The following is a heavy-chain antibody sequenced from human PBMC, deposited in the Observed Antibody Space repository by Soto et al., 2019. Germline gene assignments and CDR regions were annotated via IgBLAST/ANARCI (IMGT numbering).Heavy chain of an antibody. CDR3: ARDYCSGTTCNEFDY. J-gene: IGHJ4*02. D-gene: IGHD2-2*01. V-gene: IGHV5-51*01. CDR1: GYRFTNYW. CDR2: IYPGDSDT. Sequence: PGESLKISCKGSGYRFTNYWIGWVRQMPGKGLEWMGIIYPGDSDTRYSPSFQGQVTISADKSINTAYLQWSSLKASDTAMYYCARDYCSGTTCNEFDYWGQGTLVTVSS.